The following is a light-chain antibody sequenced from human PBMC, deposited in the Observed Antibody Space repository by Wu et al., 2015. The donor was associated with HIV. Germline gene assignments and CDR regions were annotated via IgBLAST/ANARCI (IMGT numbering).Light chain of an antibody. Sequence: AIQMTQSPSSLSASVGDRVVITCRASQEIRDDLSWFQQKPGRAPKLLIYATSTLHSGVPSRFSGSGSGTDFTLTISDLQSEDFATYYCLQDFSYPRTFGQGT. V-gene: IGKV1-6*01. CDR1: QEIRDD. CDR2: ATS. CDR3: LQDFSYPRT. J-gene: IGKJ1*01.